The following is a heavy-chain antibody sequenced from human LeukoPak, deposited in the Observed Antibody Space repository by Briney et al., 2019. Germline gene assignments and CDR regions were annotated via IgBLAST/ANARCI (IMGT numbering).Heavy chain of an antibody. Sequence: ASVKVSCKASGYTFTSYGISWVRQAPGQGLEWMGWISAYNGNTSYAQKLQGRVTMTTDTSTSTAYMELRSLRSDDTAVYYCARDRYDFWSGYQDYYYYGMDVWGQGTTVTVSS. D-gene: IGHD3-3*01. CDR2: ISAYNGNT. J-gene: IGHJ6*02. V-gene: IGHV1-18*01. CDR1: GYTFTSYG. CDR3: ARDRYDFWSGYQDYYYYGMDV.